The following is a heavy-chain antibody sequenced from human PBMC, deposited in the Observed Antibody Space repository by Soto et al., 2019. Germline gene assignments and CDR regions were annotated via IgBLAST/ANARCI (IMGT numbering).Heavy chain of an antibody. V-gene: IGHV3-21*04. CDR1: GFTFSSYS. CDR3: ARVISSSTIRQYYYYYMDV. Sequence: PGGSLRLSCAASGFTFSSYSMNWVRQAPGKGMEWVSSISSSSSYIYYADSVKGRFTIFRDNAKNSLYLQMNSLRAEDTAVYYCARVISSSTIRQYYYYYMDVWGKGTTVTVSS. CDR2: ISSSSSYI. J-gene: IGHJ6*03. D-gene: IGHD2-2*01.